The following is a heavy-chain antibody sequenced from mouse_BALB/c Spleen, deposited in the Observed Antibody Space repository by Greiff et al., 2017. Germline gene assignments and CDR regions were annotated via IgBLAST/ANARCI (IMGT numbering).Heavy chain of an antibody. D-gene: IGHD2-4*01. J-gene: IGHJ4*01. Sequence: EVQVVESGGGLVKPGGSLKLSCAASGFAFSSYDMSWVRQTPEKRLEWSYISSGGGSTYYPDTVKGRFTISRDNAKNTLYLQMSSLKSEDTAMYYCARRGYDYDGYAMDYWGQGTSVTVSS. CDR3: ARRGYDYDGYAMDY. CDR1: GFAFSSYD. CDR2: ISSGGGST. V-gene: IGHV5-12-1*01.